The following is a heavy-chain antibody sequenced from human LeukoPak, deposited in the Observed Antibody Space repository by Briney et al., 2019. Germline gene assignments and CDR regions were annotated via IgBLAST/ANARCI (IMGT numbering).Heavy chain of an antibody. J-gene: IGHJ4*02. CDR1: RFAFSSYG. D-gene: IGHD3-10*01. CDR2: ISYDGSSK. CDR3: ANLYGSGSFLPFDY. Sequence: PGRSLGLSCAASRFAFSSYGMHWVRQAPGKGLEWVAVISYDGSSKYYADSMKGRFTISRDNSKNTLFLQMNSLRAEDTAVYYCANLYGSGSFLPFDYWGQGTLVTVSS. V-gene: IGHV3-30*18.